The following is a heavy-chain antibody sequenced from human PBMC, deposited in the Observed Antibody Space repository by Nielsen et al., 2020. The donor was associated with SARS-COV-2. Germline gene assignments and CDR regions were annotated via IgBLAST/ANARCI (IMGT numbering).Heavy chain of an antibody. CDR3: ARDNAITIFGVGFDY. D-gene: IGHD3-3*01. J-gene: IGHJ4*02. V-gene: IGHV4-38-2*02. CDR1: GGSISSYY. CDR2: IYHSGST. Sequence: SETLSLTCTVSGGSISSYYWGWIRQPPGKGLEWIGSIYHSGSTYYNPSLKSRVTISVDTSKNQFSLKLSSVTAADTAVYYCARDNAITIFGVGFDYWGQGTLVTVSS.